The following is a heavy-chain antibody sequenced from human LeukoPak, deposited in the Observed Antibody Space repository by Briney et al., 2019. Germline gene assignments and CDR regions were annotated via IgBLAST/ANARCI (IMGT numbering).Heavy chain of an antibody. CDR1: GFTVSSNY. D-gene: IGHD3-22*01. CDR2: IYSGGST. V-gene: IGHV3-66*01. CDR3: ARGRWVNYYDSSGHLFFDY. Sequence: PGGSLRLSCAASGFTVSSNYMSWVRQAPGKGLEWVSVIYSGGSTYYADSVKGRFTISRDNSKNTLYLQMNSLRAEDTAVYYCARGRWVNYYDSSGHLFFDYWGQGTLVTVYS. J-gene: IGHJ4*02.